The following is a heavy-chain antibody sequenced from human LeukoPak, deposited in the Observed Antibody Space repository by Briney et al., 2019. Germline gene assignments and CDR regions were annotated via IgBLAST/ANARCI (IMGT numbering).Heavy chain of an antibody. D-gene: IGHD4-17*01. CDR1: GGSISSYY. CDR2: IYTSGST. CDR3: ARHYGDYYYYYMDV. J-gene: IGHJ6*03. V-gene: IGHV4-4*07. Sequence: SETLSLTCTVSGGSISSYYWSWIRQPAGKGLEWVGRIYTSGSTNYNPSLKSRVTVSVDTSKNQFSLKLSSVTAADTAVYYCARHYGDYYYYYMDVWGKGTTVTVSS.